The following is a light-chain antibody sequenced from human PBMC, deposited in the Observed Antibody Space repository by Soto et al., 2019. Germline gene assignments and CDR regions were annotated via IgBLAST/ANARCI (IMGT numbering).Light chain of an antibody. Sequence: ESVLTQSPGTLSLTPGERATLSCRASQSVSNNYLAWYQQKPGQAPRLLIYGASNRATGIPARFSGSGSGTDFTLTISRLEPEDFAVYYCQQYGSSGTFGQGTQVDI. CDR2: GAS. CDR1: QSVSNNY. J-gene: IGKJ1*01. V-gene: IGKV3-20*01. CDR3: QQYGSSGT.